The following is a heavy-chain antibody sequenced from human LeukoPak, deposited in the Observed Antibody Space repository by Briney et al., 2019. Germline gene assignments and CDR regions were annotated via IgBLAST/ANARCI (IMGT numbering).Heavy chain of an antibody. V-gene: IGHV4-30-2*01. CDR2: IYHSGST. D-gene: IGHD5-18*01. Sequence: SETLSLTCAVSGGSLSSGGYSWSWIRQPPGKGLEWIGYIYHSGSTYYNPSLKSRVTISVDRSKNQFSLKLSSVTAADTAVYYCARGGRGYSYDIDYWGQGTLVTVSS. J-gene: IGHJ4*02. CDR1: GGSLSSGGYS. CDR3: ARGGRGYSYDIDY.